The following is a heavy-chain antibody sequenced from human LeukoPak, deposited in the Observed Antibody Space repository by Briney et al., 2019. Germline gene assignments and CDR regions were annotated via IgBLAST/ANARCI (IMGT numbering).Heavy chain of an antibody. Sequence: PGGSLRLSCAASGFTFSSYEMNWVRQAPGKGLEWVSYITSSGSTIYYADSVKGRFTISRDNAKNSLHLQMNSLRAEDTAVYYCAAGLRWFAYWGQGTVVTVSS. CDR3: AAGLRWFAY. CDR1: GFTFSSYE. CDR2: ITSSGSTI. J-gene: IGHJ4*02. V-gene: IGHV3-48*03. D-gene: IGHD4-23*01.